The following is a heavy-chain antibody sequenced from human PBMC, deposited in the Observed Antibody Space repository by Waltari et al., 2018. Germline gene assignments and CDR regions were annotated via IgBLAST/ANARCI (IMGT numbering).Heavy chain of an antibody. V-gene: IGHV4-38-2*01. CDR1: GYSISSGYY. J-gene: IGHJ3*02. CDR3: ARARRGVVVYDAFDI. Sequence: QVQLQESGPGLVKPSETLSLTCAVSGYSISSGYYWGWIRQPPGKGLEWIGSIYQSGSTYYNPSLKSRVTISVDTSKNQFSLKLSSVTAADTAVYYCARARRGVVVYDAFDIWGQGTMVTVSS. CDR2: IYQSGST. D-gene: IGHD3-22*01.